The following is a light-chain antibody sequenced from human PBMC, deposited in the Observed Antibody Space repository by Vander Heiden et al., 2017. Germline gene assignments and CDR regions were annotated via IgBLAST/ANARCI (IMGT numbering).Light chain of an antibody. CDR2: QAS. Sequence: SYELTQPPSVSASPGQTASITCSGDQLGDNCACWYEQTPGQSPVLVIYQASQRPCLIPERFSGSNSGNTATLTISGPQAMDESDYYCQAWNSSVEVFGGGTKLTVL. J-gene: IGLJ3*02. V-gene: IGLV3-1*01. CDR3: QAWNSSVEV. CDR1: QLGDNC.